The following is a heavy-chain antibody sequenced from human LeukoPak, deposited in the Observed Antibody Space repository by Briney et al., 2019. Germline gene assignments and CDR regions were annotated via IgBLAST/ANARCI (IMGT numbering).Heavy chain of an antibody. Sequence: ASVKVSCKASGYTFTGYYMHWVRQAPGQGLEWMGWINPNSGGTNYAQKFQGRVTMTRDASISTAYMELSRLRSDDTAVYYCAPSSMVRGVHFDYWGQGTLVTVSS. CDR1: GYTFTGYY. CDR2: INPNSGGT. CDR3: APSSMVRGVHFDY. D-gene: IGHD3-10*01. J-gene: IGHJ4*02. V-gene: IGHV1-2*02.